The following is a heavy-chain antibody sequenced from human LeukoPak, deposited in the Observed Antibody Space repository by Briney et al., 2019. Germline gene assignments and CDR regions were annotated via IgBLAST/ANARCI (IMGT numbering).Heavy chain of an antibody. Sequence: PGGSLRLSCAASGFTFNSYAMSWVRQAPGKGFEWVSGITNSGGNTYYADSVKGRFTISRDNSNSTLYLQMNSLRAEDTAVFYCAKGGQTDRFDYWGQGALVTVSS. J-gene: IGHJ4*02. CDR1: GFTFNSYA. CDR2: ITNSGGNT. V-gene: IGHV3-23*01. CDR3: AKGGQTDRFDY. D-gene: IGHD5-12*01.